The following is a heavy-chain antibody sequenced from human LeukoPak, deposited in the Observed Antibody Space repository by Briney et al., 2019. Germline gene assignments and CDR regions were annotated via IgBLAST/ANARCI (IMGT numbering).Heavy chain of an antibody. V-gene: IGHV3-21*01. CDR2: ISSSSSYI. CDR3: ARDPNHSSGRYFY. Sequence: GGSLRLSCAASGFTFSSYSMNWVRQAPGKGLEWVSSISSSSSYIYYADSVKGRFTISRDNAKNSLYLQMNSLRAEDTAVYYCARDPNHSSGRYFYWGQGTLVTVSS. J-gene: IGHJ4*02. D-gene: IGHD6-19*01. CDR1: GFTFSSYS.